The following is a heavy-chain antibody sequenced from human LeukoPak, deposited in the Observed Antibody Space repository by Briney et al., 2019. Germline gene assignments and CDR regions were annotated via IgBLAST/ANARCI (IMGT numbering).Heavy chain of an antibody. CDR2: ISSSSSYI. J-gene: IGHJ3*02. Sequence: PGGSLRLSCAASGFIFRRCSMHWVRQAPGKGLEWVSSISSSSSYIYYADSVKGRFTISRDNAKNTLYLQMNSLRAEDTAVYHCARGGIGGGFDIWGQGTMVTVSS. CDR1: GFIFRRCS. V-gene: IGHV3-21*01. CDR3: ARGGIGGGFDI. D-gene: IGHD1-26*01.